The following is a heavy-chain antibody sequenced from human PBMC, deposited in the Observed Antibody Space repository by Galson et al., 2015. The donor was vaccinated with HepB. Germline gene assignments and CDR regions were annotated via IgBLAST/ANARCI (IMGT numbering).Heavy chain of an antibody. CDR3: ARDSGGNDFWSGSPQPGDV. CDR1: GGTFSSYA. D-gene: IGHD3-3*01. J-gene: IGHJ6*02. Sequence: SVKVSCKASGGTFSSYAISWVRQAPGQGLEWMGGIIPIFGTANYAQKFQGRVTITADESTSTAYMELSSLRSEDTAVYYCARDSGGNDFWSGSPQPGDVWGQGTTVTVSS. V-gene: IGHV1-69*13. CDR2: IIPIFGTA.